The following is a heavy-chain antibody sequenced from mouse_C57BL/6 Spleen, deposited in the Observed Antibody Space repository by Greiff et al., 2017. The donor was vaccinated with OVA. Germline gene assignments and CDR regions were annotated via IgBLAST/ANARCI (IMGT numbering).Heavy chain of an antibody. V-gene: IGHV5-9*01. D-gene: IGHD1-1*01. CDR2: ISGGGGNT. Sequence: EVQRVESGGGLVKPGGSLKLSCAASGFTFSSYTMSWVRQTPEKRLAWVATISGGGGNTYYPDSVKGRFTISRDNAKNTLYLQMSSLRSEDTALYYCARGYGSSYAFAYWGQGTLVTVSA. CDR1: GFTFSSYT. CDR3: ARGYGSSYAFAY. J-gene: IGHJ3*01.